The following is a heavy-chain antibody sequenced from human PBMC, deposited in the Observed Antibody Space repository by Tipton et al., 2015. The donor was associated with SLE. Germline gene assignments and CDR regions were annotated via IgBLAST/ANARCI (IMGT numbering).Heavy chain of an antibody. D-gene: IGHD3-10*01. CDR2: ISGSGGST. J-gene: IGHJ4*02. CDR3: AKGRIVRGWGC. V-gene: IGHV3-23*01. Sequence: GSLRLSCAASGFTFSSYAMSWVRQAPGKGLEWVSTISGSGGSTYYADSVKGRITISRDNSKNTLYLQMNSLRAEDTAVYYCAKGRIVRGWGCWGQGTLDTVSS. CDR1: GFTFSSYA.